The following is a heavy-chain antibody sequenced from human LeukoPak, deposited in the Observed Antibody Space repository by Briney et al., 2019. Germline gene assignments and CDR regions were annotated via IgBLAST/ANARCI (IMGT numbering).Heavy chain of an antibody. V-gene: IGHV4-34*01. CDR2: INQSGST. CDR1: GGSFRVYY. D-gene: IGHD6-19*01. CDR3: ARYSSGWYSNYYFDY. Sequence: SETLSLTRGLYGGSFRVYYWGWIRQPPGKGLEWIGEINQSGSTNYNPSLKSRVTISVDTSKNQFSMKLSSETAADTAVYYCARYSSGWYSNYYFDYWGQGTLVTVFS. J-gene: IGHJ4*02.